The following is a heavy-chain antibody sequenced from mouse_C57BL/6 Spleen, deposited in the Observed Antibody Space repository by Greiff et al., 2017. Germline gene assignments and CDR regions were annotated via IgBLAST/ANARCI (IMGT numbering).Heavy chain of an antibody. Sequence: QVQLKQPGAELVMPGASVKLSCKASGYTFTSYWMHWVKQRPGQGLEWIGEIDPSDSYTNYNQKFKGKSTVNLDKSSSTAYMQLSSLTSEDSAVYYCAKGDYGSSGDYWGQGTTRTVSS. J-gene: IGHJ2*01. CDR2: IDPSDSYT. CDR3: AKGDYGSSGDY. D-gene: IGHD1-1*01. V-gene: IGHV1-69*01. CDR1: GYTFTSYW.